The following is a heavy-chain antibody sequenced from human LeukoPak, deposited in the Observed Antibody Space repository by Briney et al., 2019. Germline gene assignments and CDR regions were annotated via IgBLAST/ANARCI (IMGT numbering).Heavy chain of an antibody. V-gene: IGHV3-64*01. J-gene: IGHJ4*02. Sequence: GGSLRLSCAASGFTFSSYAMPWVRQAPGKGLEYVSAISSNGGSTYYANSVKGRFTISRDNSKNTLYLQMGSLRAEDMAVYYCARLEGDILTGSIDYWGQGTLVTVSS. CDR2: ISSNGGST. D-gene: IGHD3-9*01. CDR1: GFTFSSYA. CDR3: ARLEGDILTGSIDY.